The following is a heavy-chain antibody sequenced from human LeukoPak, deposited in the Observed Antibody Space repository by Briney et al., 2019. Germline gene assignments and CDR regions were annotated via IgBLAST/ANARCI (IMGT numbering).Heavy chain of an antibody. D-gene: IGHD6-19*01. CDR3: AKDISSGWYMGLVY. CDR2: ISWNSGSI. J-gene: IGHJ4*02. V-gene: IGHV3-9*01. CDR1: GFTFDDYA. Sequence: GGSLRLSCAASGFTFDDYAMHWVRQAPGKGLEWVSGISWNSGSIGYADSVKGRFTISRDNAKNSLYLQMNSLRAEDTALYYCAKDISSGWYMGLVYWGQGTLVIVSS.